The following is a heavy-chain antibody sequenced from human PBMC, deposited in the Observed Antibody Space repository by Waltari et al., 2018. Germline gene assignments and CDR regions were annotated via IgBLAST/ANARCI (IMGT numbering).Heavy chain of an antibody. CDR3: ARDARYSSYLDY. Sequence: QVPLGQSGAEVKKLGSSVKVSCQASGGTVSSYAISWVRQAPGQGLEWMGGIIPIFGTANYAQKFQGRVTITADKSTSTAYMELSSLRSEDTAVYYCARDARYSSYLDYWGQGTLVTVSS. J-gene: IGHJ4*02. CDR2: IIPIFGTA. V-gene: IGHV1-69*14. D-gene: IGHD6-13*01. CDR1: GGTVSSYA.